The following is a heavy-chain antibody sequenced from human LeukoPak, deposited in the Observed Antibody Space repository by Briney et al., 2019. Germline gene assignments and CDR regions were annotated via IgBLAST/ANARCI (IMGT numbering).Heavy chain of an antibody. V-gene: IGHV3-49*04. Sequence: PGRSLRLSCTASGFTFGDYAMSWVRQAPGKGLEWVGFIRSKAYGGTTEYAASVKGRFTISRDDSKSIAYLQMNSLKTEDTAVYYCSRAGYELDFDYWGQETLVTVSS. CDR3: SRAGYELDFDY. CDR2: IRSKAYGGTT. CDR1: GFTFGDYA. D-gene: IGHD5-12*01. J-gene: IGHJ4*02.